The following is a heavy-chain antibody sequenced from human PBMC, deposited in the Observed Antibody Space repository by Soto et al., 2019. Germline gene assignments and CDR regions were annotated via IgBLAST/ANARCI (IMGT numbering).Heavy chain of an antibody. J-gene: IGHJ6*02. D-gene: IGHD3-10*01. CDR3: AHRPDYYGACRGGMDV. Sequence: QITLKESGPTLVKPTQTLTLTCTFSGFSLSTSGVGVGWIRQPPGKALEWLALIYWYDDKRYSPSLKSRLTIVKDTSKDMVVLTMTNMDPVDTAPYYCAHRPDYYGACRGGMDVWGQGTTVTVSS. CDR1: GFSLSTSGVG. CDR2: IYWYDDK. V-gene: IGHV2-5*01.